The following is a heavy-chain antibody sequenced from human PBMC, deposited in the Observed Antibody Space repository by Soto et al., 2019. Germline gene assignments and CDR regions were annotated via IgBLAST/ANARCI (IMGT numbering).Heavy chain of an antibody. J-gene: IGHJ6*02. CDR2: IRSKIYGGTT. CDR3: AREEKWELISYYYGMDV. Sequence: GGSLRLSCTTSGFIFGDYAMSWVRQAPGKGLECVSFIRSKIYGGTTEYAASVKGRFTISRDDSKGIAYLQMNALKTEDTAVYYCAREEKWELISYYYGMDVWGQGXTVTVYS. CDR1: GFIFGDYA. V-gene: IGHV3-49*04. D-gene: IGHD1-26*01.